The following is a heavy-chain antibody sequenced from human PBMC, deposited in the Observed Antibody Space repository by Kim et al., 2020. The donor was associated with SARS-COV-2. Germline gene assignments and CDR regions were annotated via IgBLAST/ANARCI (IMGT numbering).Heavy chain of an antibody. D-gene: IGHD3-10*01. J-gene: IGHJ4*02. CDR3: ARGSEWNFDY. CDR1: GYSFSNYW. V-gene: IGHV5-51*06. CDR2: INPGDSDT. Sequence: GESLKISCQASGYSFSNYWIGWVRQMPGRGLEWMGIINPGDSDTRYSQSFQGRVTISADESISTAYLQWNCLKASDSAMYYCARGSEWNFDYWGQGTLVTVSS.